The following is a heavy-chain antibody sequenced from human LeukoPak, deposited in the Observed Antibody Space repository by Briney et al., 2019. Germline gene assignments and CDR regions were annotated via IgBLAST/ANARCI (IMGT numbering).Heavy chain of an antibody. D-gene: IGHD5-24*01. Sequence: GGSLRLSCAASGFTLSSYAMNWVRQAPGKGLEWVSTTSGSGGSTYNADSVKGRFTIARDNSKNTLYLQMNSLRAEDTAVYFCAKGRGWLQFFDYWGQGTLVTVSS. CDR1: GFTLSSYA. CDR3: AKGRGWLQFFDY. V-gene: IGHV3-23*01. J-gene: IGHJ4*02. CDR2: TSGSGGST.